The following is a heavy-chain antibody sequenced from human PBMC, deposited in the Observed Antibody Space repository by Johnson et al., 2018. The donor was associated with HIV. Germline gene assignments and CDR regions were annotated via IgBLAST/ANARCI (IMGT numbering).Heavy chain of an antibody. CDR3: ATSTASDALDI. CDR1: GFTFSSYG. CDR2: IWYDGSNK. D-gene: IGHD1-1*01. V-gene: IGHV3-33*01. J-gene: IGHJ3*02. Sequence: HVQLVESGGGVVQPGRSLRLSCAASGFTFSSYGMHWVRQAPGKGLEWVAVIWYDGSNKYYADSVKGRFTISRDNSKNTLYLQMNSLRAEDTAVYYCATSTASDALDIWGQGTMVTVSS.